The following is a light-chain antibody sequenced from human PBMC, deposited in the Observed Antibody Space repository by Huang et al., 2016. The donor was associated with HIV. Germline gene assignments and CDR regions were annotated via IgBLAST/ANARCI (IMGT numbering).Light chain of an antibody. Sequence: DIQMTQSPSSLSASVGDRVTITCRTSQGISNSLAWYQQKPGKVPRLPIYAASTLRSGVPSRFRGSRSWIDFSLTIGSLQPEDVATYYCQKYDSAPLTFGGGTKVEI. J-gene: IGKJ4*01. V-gene: IGKV1-27*01. CDR2: AAS. CDR3: QKYDSAPLT. CDR1: QGISNS.